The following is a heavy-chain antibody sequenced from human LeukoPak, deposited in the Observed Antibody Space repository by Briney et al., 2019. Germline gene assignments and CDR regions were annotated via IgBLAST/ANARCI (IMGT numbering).Heavy chain of an antibody. J-gene: IGHJ4*02. V-gene: IGHV1-18*01. D-gene: IGHD1-26*01. CDR3: ARVVGLSEWEPHY. CDR1: GYTFTIYG. Sequence: GASVKVSCKASGYTFTIYGISWVRQAPGQGLEWLGWSSAYDGNANSAQKFQDRVTMTTDTSTNTAYMELRSLTSDDKAVYYCARVVGLSEWEPHYWGQGTLVTVSS. CDR2: SSAYDGNA.